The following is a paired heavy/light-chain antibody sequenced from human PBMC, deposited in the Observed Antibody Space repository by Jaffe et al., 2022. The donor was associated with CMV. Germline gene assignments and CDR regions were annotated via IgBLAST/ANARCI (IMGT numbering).Heavy chain of an antibody. CDR3: ARRCAAGLYYDFWSGYCYRYYGMDV. V-gene: IGHV1-18*01. CDR2: ISAYNGNT. D-gene: IGHD3-3*01. Sequence: QVQLVQSGAEVKKPGASVKVSCKASGYTFTSYGISWVRQAPGQGLEWMGWISAYNGNTNYAQKLQGRVTMTTDTSTSTAYMELRSLRSDDTAVYYCARRCAAGLYYDFWSGYCYRYYGMDVWGQGTTVTVSS. J-gene: IGHJ6*02. CDR1: GYTFTSYG.
Light chain of an antibody. V-gene: IGKV3-20*01. Sequence: EIVLTQSPGTLSLSPGERATLSCRASQSVSSSYLAWYQQKPGQAPRLLIYGASSRATGIPDRFSGSGSGTDFTLTISRLEPEDFAVYYCQQYGSSPETFGQGTKVEIK. J-gene: IGKJ1*01. CDR1: QSVSSSY. CDR3: QQYGSSPET. CDR2: GAS.